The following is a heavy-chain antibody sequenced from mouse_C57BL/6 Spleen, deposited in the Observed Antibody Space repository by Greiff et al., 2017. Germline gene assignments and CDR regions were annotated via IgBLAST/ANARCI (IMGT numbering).Heavy chain of an antibody. CDR3: ARGGSIGTTVVAHFDY. V-gene: IGHV1-9*01. CDR2: ILPGSGST. J-gene: IGHJ2*01. CDR1: GYTFTGYW. D-gene: IGHD1-1*01. Sequence: VQLQQSGAELMKPGASVKLSCTATGYTFTGYWLAWVKQRPGHGLEWIGEILPGSGSTNYNEKFKGTAPFTADTSSNTAYMQLSSLTTEDSDIYYCARGGSIGTTVVAHFDYWGQGTTLTVSS.